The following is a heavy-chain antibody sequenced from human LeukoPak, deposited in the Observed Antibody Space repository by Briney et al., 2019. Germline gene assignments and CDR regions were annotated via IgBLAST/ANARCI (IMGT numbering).Heavy chain of an antibody. D-gene: IGHD3-22*01. V-gene: IGHV4-39*01. Sequence: NPSETLSLTCTVSGGSISSSSYYWGWIRQPPGKGLEWIGSIYYSGSTYYNPSLKSRVTISVDTSKNQFSLKLSSVTAAATAVYYCARGRAVDSSGYFPFDYWGQGTLVTVSS. CDR1: GGSISSSSYY. CDR3: ARGRAVDSSGYFPFDY. CDR2: IYYSGST. J-gene: IGHJ4*02.